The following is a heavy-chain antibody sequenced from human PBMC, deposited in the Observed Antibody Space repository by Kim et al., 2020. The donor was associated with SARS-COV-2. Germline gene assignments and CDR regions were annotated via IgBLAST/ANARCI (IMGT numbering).Heavy chain of an antibody. Sequence: ASVKVSCKASGYTFTSYGISWVRQAPGQGLEWMGWISAYNGNTNYAQKLQGRVTMTTDTSTSTAYMELRSLRSDDTAVYYCARVDIVVVPAAIERRVYYYYYYMDVWGKGTTVTVSS. CDR3: ARVDIVVVPAAIERRVYYYYYYMDV. CDR2: ISAYNGNT. J-gene: IGHJ6*03. D-gene: IGHD2-2*02. V-gene: IGHV1-18*01. CDR1: GYTFTSYG.